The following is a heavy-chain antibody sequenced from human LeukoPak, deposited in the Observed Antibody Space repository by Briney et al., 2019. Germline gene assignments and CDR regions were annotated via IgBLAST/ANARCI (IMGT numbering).Heavy chain of an antibody. CDR1: GYSFSTDW. CDR2: IYPADSDI. D-gene: IGHD2-15*01. V-gene: IGHV5-51*01. Sequence: GESLKISCKAFGYSFSTDWIGWVRQMSGKGLEWMGIIYPADSDIRYSPSFQGQVTISADKSISTAYLQWSSLKASDTAMYYCARQEYCSGGSCYTWFDPWGQGTLVIVSS. J-gene: IGHJ5*02. CDR3: ARQEYCSGGSCYTWFDP.